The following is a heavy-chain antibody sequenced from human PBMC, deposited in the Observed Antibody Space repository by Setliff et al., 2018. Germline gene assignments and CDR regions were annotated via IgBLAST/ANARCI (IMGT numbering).Heavy chain of an antibody. J-gene: IGHJ4*02. CDR3: ARDNSSSSGEVDY. CDR1: GGTFANFV. CDR2: MNPSGGST. V-gene: IGHV1-46*01. Sequence: ASVKVSCKSSGGTFANFVVSWARQAPGQGLEWMGWMNPSGGSTSYAQKFQGRVTMTRDTSTSTVYMELSSLRSEDTAVYYCARDNSSSSGEVDYWGQGTLVTVSS. D-gene: IGHD6-6*01.